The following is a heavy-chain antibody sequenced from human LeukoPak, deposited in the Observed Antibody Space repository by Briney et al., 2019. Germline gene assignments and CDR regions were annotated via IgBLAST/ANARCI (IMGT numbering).Heavy chain of an antibody. CDR2: IHSSGSA. D-gene: IGHD3-22*01. CDR3: ARQNYDSSGYRPWIFDY. CDR1: GGSISSGSHY. V-gene: IGHV4-39*01. Sequence: SETLSLTCTVSGGSISSGSHYWGWLRQPPGKGLEWIGTIHSSGSAYYNPSLKSRLTISVDTSKNQFSLKLSSVTAADTAVFYCARQNYDSSGYRPWIFDYWGQGTLVTVSS. J-gene: IGHJ4*02.